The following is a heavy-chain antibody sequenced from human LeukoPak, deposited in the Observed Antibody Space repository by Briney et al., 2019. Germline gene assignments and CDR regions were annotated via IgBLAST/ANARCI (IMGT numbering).Heavy chain of an antibody. J-gene: IGHJ6*03. CDR1: GFAFSSFA. CDR3: AKRDSFNYYYMDV. CDR2: ISYDGITE. V-gene: IGHV3-30-3*02. Sequence: PGGSLRLSCAASGFAFSSFAMHWVRQAPGKGLEWVSIISYDGITEDYSDSVKGRFTISRDNFKNTLYLQMNSLRAEDTAVYYCAKRDSFNYYYMDVWGKGTTVTISS. D-gene: IGHD5-18*01.